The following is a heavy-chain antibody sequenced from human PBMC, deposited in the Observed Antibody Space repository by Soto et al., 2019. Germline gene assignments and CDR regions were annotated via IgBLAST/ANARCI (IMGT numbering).Heavy chain of an antibody. Sequence: QVQLVQSGAEVKKPGSSLKVSCKASGYTFTNYGITWVRQAPGQGLQRMGWINPYKAKTNSAQKSQGRVSRTTDTSSSTAYREVISLSFDDRGIFYCARGSDSLGWWGQGTLVTVSS. V-gene: IGHV1-18*01. CDR3: ARGSDSLGW. D-gene: IGHD6-19*01. CDR2: INPYKAKT. CDR1: GYTFTNYG. J-gene: IGHJ4*02.